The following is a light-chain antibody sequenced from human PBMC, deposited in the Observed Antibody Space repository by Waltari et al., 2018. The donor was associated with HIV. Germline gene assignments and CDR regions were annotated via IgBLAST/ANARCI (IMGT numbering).Light chain of an antibody. CDR3: CSYAGSYFWV. CDR2: DVS. V-gene: IGLV2-11*01. Sequence: QSALPRPRAASGSLGQSVTISCTGRDCALGRHSDVCCYQQHPGTAPKLLIYDVSKRPSGVPDRFSGSKSGNTASLSISGLQAEDEADYYCCSYAGSYFWVFGGGTKLTVL. CDR1: DCALGRHSD. J-gene: IGLJ3*02.